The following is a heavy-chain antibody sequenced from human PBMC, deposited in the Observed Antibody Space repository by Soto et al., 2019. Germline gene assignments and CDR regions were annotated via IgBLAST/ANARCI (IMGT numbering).Heavy chain of an antibody. J-gene: IGHJ6*02. CDR3: ARDGYFYYGMDV. CDR1: GFTFSSYQ. Sequence: PGGSLRLSCAGSGFTFSSYQMHWVRQAPGKGLEWVSYISSSGITIYYAESVKGRFTISRDNAKNSLYLHMNSLRADDTAVYYCARDGYFYYGMDVWGQGTTVTVYS. CDR2: ISSSGITI. V-gene: IGHV3-48*03. D-gene: IGHD2-21*01.